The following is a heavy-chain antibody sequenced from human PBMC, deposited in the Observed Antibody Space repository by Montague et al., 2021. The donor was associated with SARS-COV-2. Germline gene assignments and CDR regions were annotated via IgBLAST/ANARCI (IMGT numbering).Heavy chain of an antibody. D-gene: IGHD3-10*01. CDR1: GGSISSYY. CDR3: ARATSVRGAVSWFDP. J-gene: IGHJ5*02. CDR2: INSNGGT. V-gene: IGHV4-59*01. Sequence: SETLSLTCTVSGGSISSYYWSWIRQPPGKGLEWIGYINSNGGTNXNPSLRSRLTMSVETSKNQFSLQLRSMTPAGTAVYFCARATSVRGAVSWFDPWGQGILVTVSS.